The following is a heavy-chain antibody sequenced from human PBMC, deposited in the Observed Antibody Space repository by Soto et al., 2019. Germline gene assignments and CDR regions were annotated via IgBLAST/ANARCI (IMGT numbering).Heavy chain of an antibody. Sequence: QVQLQESGPGLVKPSQTLSLTCTVSGGSISSGGYYWRWIRQHPGKGLEWIGYIYYSGSTYYNPSLKSRVTISVDTSNNQLALKLSSVTAADTAVYYCARESSRRGFDYWGQGTLVTVSS. CDR3: ARESSRRGFDY. V-gene: IGHV4-31*03. CDR2: IYYSGST. CDR1: GGSISSGGYY. D-gene: IGHD6-13*01. J-gene: IGHJ4*02.